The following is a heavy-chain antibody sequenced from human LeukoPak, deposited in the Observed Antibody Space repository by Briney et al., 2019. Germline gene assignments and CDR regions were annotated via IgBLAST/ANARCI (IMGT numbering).Heavy chain of an antibody. CDR1: GFTLSSYA. CDR3: ARAGEAAPIDC. CDR2: ISGSGGST. J-gene: IGHJ4*02. D-gene: IGHD6-25*01. V-gene: IGHV3-23*01. Sequence: GSLRLSCAASGFTLSSYAMSWVRQAPGKGLEWVSGISGSGGSTYYADSVKGRFAISRDISKNTLYLQMNSLRAEDTAMYYCARAGEAAPIDCWGQGTLVTVSS.